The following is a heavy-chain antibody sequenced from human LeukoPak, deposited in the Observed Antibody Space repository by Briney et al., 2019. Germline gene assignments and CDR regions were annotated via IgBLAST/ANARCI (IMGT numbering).Heavy chain of an antibody. CDR1: GGTFSGYA. CDR3: ARVLGGSSSWYFPPAPPDY. CDR2: IIPIFGTA. Sequence: SVKVSCKASGGTFSGYAISWVRQAPGQGLEWMGGIIPIFGTANYAQKFQGRVTITTDESTSTAYMELSSLRSEDTAVYYCARVLGGSSSWYFPPAPPDYWGQGTLVTVSS. J-gene: IGHJ4*02. D-gene: IGHD6-13*01. V-gene: IGHV1-69*05.